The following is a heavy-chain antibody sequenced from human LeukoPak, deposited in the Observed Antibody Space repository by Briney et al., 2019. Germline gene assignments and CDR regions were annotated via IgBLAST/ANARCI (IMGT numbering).Heavy chain of an antibody. J-gene: IGHJ4*02. CDR2: ISGSGGST. V-gene: IGHV3-23*01. CDR3: AKSGASSWYFDY. Sequence: GGSLRLSCAASGFTFSSYAMSWVRQVPGKGLEWVSAISGSGGSTYYADSVKGRFTISRDNSKNTLYLQMNSLRAEDTAVYYCAKSGASSWYFDYWGQGTLVTVSS. CDR1: GFTFSSYA. D-gene: IGHD6-13*01.